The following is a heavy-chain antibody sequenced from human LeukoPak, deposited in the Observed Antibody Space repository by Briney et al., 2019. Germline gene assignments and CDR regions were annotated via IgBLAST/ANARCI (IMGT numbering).Heavy chain of an antibody. V-gene: IGHV4-39*07. Sequence: PSETLSLTCTVSGGSISSSSYYWGWIRQPPGKGLEWIGSIYYSGSTYYNPSLKSRVTISVDTSKNQFSLKLSSVTAADTAVYYCARGRGPYYGSGSAIDYWGQGTLVTVSS. CDR3: ARGRGPYYGSGSAIDY. CDR1: GGSISSSSYY. J-gene: IGHJ4*02. CDR2: IYYSGST. D-gene: IGHD3-10*01.